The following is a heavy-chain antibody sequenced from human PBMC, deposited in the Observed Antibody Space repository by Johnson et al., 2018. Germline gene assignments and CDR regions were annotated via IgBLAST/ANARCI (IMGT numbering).Heavy chain of an antibody. CDR3: ARTITMVRGVIIHAFDI. CDR1: GYSFTSYW. Sequence: EVQLVESGAEVKKPGESLKISCKGSGYSFTSYWIGWVRQMPGKGLEWMGIIYPGDSDTRYSPSFQGQVTISADKSISTAYLQWRSLKASDTARYYCARTITMVRGVIIHAFDIWGQGTMVTVSS. CDR2: IYPGDSDT. D-gene: IGHD3-10*01. V-gene: IGHV5-51*01. J-gene: IGHJ3*02.